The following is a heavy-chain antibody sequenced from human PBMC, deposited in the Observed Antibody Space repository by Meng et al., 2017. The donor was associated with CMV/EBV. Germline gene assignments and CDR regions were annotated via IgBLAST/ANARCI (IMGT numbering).Heavy chain of an antibody. CDR1: GGTFSSYA. CDR2: IIPIFGTA. V-gene: IGHV1-69*12. J-gene: IGHJ4*02. D-gene: IGHD5-24*01. Sequence: VQVVQAGAEVKKPGSSVKVSCKASGGTFSSYAISWVRQAPGQGLEWMGGIIPIFGTANYAQKFQDRVTITADESTSTAYMELSSLRSEDTAVYYCARMPRDGYNYIDYWGQGTLVTVSS. CDR3: ARMPRDGYNYIDY.